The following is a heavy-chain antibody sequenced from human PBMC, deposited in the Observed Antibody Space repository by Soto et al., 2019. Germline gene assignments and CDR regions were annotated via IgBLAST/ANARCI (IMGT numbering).Heavy chain of an antibody. CDR2: VKSKTDGGTI. CDR1: GFMFSNAY. J-gene: IGHJ4*02. V-gene: IGHV3-15*01. CDR3: TTRGPTWTSDY. D-gene: IGHD3-10*01. Sequence: EVQLVESGGGLVEPGGSLRLSCAASGFMFSNAYMTWVRQTPGKGLEWVGRVKSKTDGGTIDYAAPVKGRFTISGDDLKNTLYLQMNSLKTEDTAVYYCTTRGPTWTSDYWGQGTLVTVSS.